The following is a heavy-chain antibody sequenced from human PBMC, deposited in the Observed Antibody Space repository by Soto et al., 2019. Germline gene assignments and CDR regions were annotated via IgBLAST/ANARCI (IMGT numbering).Heavy chain of an antibody. J-gene: IGHJ6*02. CDR2: IIPIFGTA. V-gene: IGHV1-69*01. Sequence: QVQLVQSGAEVKKPGSSVKVSCKASGGTFSSYAISWVRQAPGQGLEWMGGIIPIFGTANYAQKFQGRVTITADESKSTDYMELSSLRSEDTAVYYCARFRVGARHYYYGMDVWGQGTTVTVSS. CDR3: ARFRVGARHYYYGMDV. D-gene: IGHD1-26*01. CDR1: GGTFSSYA.